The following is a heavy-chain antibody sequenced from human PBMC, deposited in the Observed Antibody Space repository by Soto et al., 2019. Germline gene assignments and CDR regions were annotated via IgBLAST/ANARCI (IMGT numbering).Heavy chain of an antibody. J-gene: IGHJ5*02. CDR2: IKPDESEK. CDR3: VRGGSNYAS. V-gene: IGHV3-7*01. Sequence: EVQLVESGGGLVQPGGSLRLSCTASGFTFSDSWMTWVRQAPGKGLEWVARIKPDESEKKYADSVKGRFSISRDNAKNSMYLQMDSLRGEDTAVYYCVRGGSNYASWGQGILVPVSS. D-gene: IGHD4-4*01. CDR1: GFTFSDSW.